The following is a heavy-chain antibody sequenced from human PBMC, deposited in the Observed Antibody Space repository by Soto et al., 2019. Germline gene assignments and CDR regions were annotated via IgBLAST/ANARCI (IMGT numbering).Heavy chain of an antibody. V-gene: IGHV3-15*07. Sequence: GGSLRLSCAASGFTFSNAWMDWVRQAPGKGLEWVGRIKSKTDGGTTDYAAPVKGRFTISRDDSKNTLYLQMNSLKTEDTAVYYCTTSYSSGWTYYYYGMDVWGQGTTVTVSS. CDR2: IKSKTDGGTT. CDR3: TTSYSSGWTYYYYGMDV. CDR1: GFTFSNAW. D-gene: IGHD6-19*01. J-gene: IGHJ6*02.